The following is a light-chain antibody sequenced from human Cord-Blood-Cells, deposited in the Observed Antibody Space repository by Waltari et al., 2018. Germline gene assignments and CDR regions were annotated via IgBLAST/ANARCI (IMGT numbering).Light chain of an antibody. CDR1: QSVLYSSNNKNY. V-gene: IGKV4-1*01. CDR3: QQYYSTPLS. Sequence: DIVMTQSPDSLAVFLGERATINCKSSQSVLYSSNNKNYLAWYQQKPGQPPKLLIYWASTRQSGVPGRFSVSESGTDFTLPINILQAEYVAVYYCQQYYSTPLSFGAGTNVEIK. CDR2: WAS. J-gene: IGKJ4*01.